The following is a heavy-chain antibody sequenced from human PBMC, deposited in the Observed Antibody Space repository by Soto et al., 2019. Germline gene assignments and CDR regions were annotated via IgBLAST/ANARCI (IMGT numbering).Heavy chain of an antibody. CDR3: AREQVDTAMDPDYYYGMDV. CDR1: GYTFTSYY. D-gene: IGHD5-18*01. Sequence: ASVKVSCKASGYTFTSYYMHWVRQAPGQGLEWMGIINPSGGSTSYAQKFQGRVTMTRDTSTSTVYMELSSLRSEDTAVYYCAREQVDTAMDPDYYYGMDVWGQGTKVTVSS. J-gene: IGHJ6*02. CDR2: INPSGGST. V-gene: IGHV1-46*03.